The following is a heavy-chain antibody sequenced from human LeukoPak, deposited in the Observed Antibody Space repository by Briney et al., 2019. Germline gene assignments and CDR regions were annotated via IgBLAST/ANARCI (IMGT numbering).Heavy chain of an antibody. CDR3: ARDYYDSSGYSY. J-gene: IGHJ4*02. CDR2: ISYDGSNK. V-gene: IGHV3-30*04. Sequence: GSLRLSCAASGFTFNNYAMHWVRQAPGKGLEWVAVISYDGSNKYYADSVKGRFTISRDNSKNTLYLQMNSLRAEDTAVYYCARDYYDSSGYSYWGQGTLVTVSS. D-gene: IGHD3-22*01. CDR1: GFTFNNYA.